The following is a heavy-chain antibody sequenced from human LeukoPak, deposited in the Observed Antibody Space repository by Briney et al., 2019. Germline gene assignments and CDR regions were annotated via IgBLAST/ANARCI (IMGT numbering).Heavy chain of an antibody. CDR2: MNPDTGNT. Sequence: ASVKVSCKASGYTFTSHHINWVRQAAGQGLEWMGWMNPDTGNTAYAQKFQARVTMTWDTSISTAYMKLGSLRSEDTAAYYCARGRPTNLGGIYWGQGTLVTVSS. D-gene: IGHD7-27*01. V-gene: IGHV1-8*01. J-gene: IGHJ4*02. CDR1: GYTFTSHH. CDR3: ARGRPTNLGGIY.